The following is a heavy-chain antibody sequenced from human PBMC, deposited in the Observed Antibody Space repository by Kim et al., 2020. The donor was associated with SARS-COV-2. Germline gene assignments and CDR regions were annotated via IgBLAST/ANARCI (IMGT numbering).Heavy chain of an antibody. D-gene: IGHD3-9*01. CDR2: ISYDGSNK. V-gene: IGHV3-30*18. Sequence: GGSLRLSCAASGFTFSSYGMHWVRQAPGKGLEWVAVISYDGSNKDYADSVKGRFTISRDNSKNTLYLQMNSLRAEDTAVYYCAKDSRYYNILTGYYPVSTTYYYYGMDVWGQGTTVTVSS. CDR3: AKDSRYYNILTGYYPVSTTYYYYGMDV. CDR1: GFTFSSYG. J-gene: IGHJ6*02.